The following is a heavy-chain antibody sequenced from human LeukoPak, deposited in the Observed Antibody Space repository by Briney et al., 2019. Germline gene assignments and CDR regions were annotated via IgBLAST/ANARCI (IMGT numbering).Heavy chain of an antibody. V-gene: IGHV1-69*01. CDR1: GGTFSSYA. Sequence: SVKVSCKASGGTFSSYAISWVRQAPGQGLEWMGGIIPIFGTANYAQKFQGRVTITADESTSTAYMELSSLGSEDTAVYYCARRNDSSGIDYFDYWGQGTPVTVSS. J-gene: IGHJ4*02. D-gene: IGHD6-19*01. CDR2: IIPIFGTA. CDR3: ARRNDSSGIDYFDY.